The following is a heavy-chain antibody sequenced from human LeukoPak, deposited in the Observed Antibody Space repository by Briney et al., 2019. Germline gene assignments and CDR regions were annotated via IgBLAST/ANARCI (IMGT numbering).Heavy chain of an antibody. CDR2: ISAYNGNT. CDR1: GYTFTSYG. J-gene: IGHJ6*04. V-gene: IGHV1-18*04. Sequence: ASMKVSCKASGYTFTSYGISWVRQAPGQGLEWMGWISAYNGNTNYAQKLQGRVTMTTDTSTSTAYMELRSLRSDDTAVYYCARGGGFDDPNYYYGMDVWGKGTTVTVSS. CDR3: ARGGGFDDPNYYYGMDV. D-gene: IGHD6-25*01.